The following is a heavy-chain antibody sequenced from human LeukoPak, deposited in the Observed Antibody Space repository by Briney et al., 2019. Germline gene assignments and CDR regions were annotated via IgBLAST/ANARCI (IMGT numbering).Heavy chain of an antibody. CDR1: GGSISSGGYS. D-gene: IGHD3-22*01. V-gene: IGHV4-30-2*01. J-gene: IGHJ4*02. Sequence: PSETLSLTCAVSGGSISSGGYSWSWIRQPPGRGLEWIGYIYHSGSTYYNPSLKSRVTISVDRSKNQFSLKLSSVTAADTAAYYCARSDDSSGYSDYWGQGTLVTVSS. CDR3: ARSDDSSGYSDY. CDR2: IYHSGST.